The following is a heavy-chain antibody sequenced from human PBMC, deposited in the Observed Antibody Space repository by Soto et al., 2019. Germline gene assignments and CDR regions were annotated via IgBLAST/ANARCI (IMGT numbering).Heavy chain of an antibody. CDR3: AIKDVGGVDY. CDR1: GGSISSGGYY. D-gene: IGHD3-16*01. J-gene: IGHJ4*02. V-gene: IGHV4-31*03. Sequence: SETLSLTCTVSGGSISSGGYYWSWIRQHPGKGLEWIGYIYYSGSTYYNPSLKSRVTISVDTSKNQFSLKLSSVTAADTAVYYCAIKDVGGVDYWGQGTLVTVSS. CDR2: IYYSGST.